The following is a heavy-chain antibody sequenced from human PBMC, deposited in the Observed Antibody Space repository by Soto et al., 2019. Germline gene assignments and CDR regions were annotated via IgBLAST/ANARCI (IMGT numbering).Heavy chain of an antibody. V-gene: IGHV3-48*02. CDR2: ISSSSSTI. Sequence: GGSLRLSCAASGFTFSSCSMNWVRQAPGKGLEWVSYISSSSSTIYYADSVKGRFTISRDNAKNSLYLQMHSLRDGDTAVYYCARVKVVTATDFWGQGTLVTVSS. D-gene: IGHD2-21*02. J-gene: IGHJ4*02. CDR3: ARVKVVTATDF. CDR1: GFTFSSCS.